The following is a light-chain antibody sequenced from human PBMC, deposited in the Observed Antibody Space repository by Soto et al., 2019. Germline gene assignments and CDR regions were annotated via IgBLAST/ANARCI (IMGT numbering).Light chain of an antibody. Sequence: EIVMTQSPATLSVSPGERATLSCRASQSVTTSLAWYQQKPGQAPRLLIYHASTRATVVPARFSGSGSRTGFTLTISSLQSEDFAVYYCQQYKNWPPEYTFGQGTKLEIK. CDR1: QSVTTS. CDR3: QQYKNWPPEYT. CDR2: HAS. J-gene: IGKJ2*01. V-gene: IGKV3D-15*01.